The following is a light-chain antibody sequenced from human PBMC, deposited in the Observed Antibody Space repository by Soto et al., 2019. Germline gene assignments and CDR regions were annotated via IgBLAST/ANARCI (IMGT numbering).Light chain of an antibody. V-gene: IGKV3-15*01. CDR1: QSVNSN. CDR2: GAS. Sequence: EIVMTQSPATLSVSPGERATLSCRASQSVNSNLAWYQRKPGQAPRLLIYGASTRATGFPARFSGSGSGTEFTLTISSLQSEDFAVYYCKQYNNWPLTFGQGTRLEIK. J-gene: IGKJ5*01. CDR3: KQYNNWPLT.